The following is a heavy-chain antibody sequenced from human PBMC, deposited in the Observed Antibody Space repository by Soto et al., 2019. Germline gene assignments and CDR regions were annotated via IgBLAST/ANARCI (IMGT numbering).Heavy chain of an antibody. CDR2: INPNSGGT. D-gene: IGHD6-13*01. V-gene: IGHV1-2*04. CDR3: ARGPPSFEVAASWFDP. J-gene: IGHJ5*02. CDR1: GYTFTGYY. Sequence: QVQLVQSGAEVKKPGASVKVSCKASGYTFTGYYMHWVRQAPGHGLEWMGWINPNSGGTNYAQKFQCWVTMTRDTSISTAYMELSRLRSYDTAVYYCARGPPSFEVAASWFDPWGQGTLVTVSS.